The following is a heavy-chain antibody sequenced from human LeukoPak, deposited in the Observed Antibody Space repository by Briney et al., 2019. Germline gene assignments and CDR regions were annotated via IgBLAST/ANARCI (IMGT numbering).Heavy chain of an antibody. CDR3: ARKGYCSSTSCHDAFDI. CDR1: GFTFSSCA. J-gene: IGHJ3*02. Sequence: GGSLRLSCAASGFTFSSCAMSWVRQAPGKGLEWVSSISSSSSYIYYADSVKGRFTISRDNAKNSLYLQMNSLRAEDTAVYYCARKGYCSSTSCHDAFDIWGQGTMVTVSS. D-gene: IGHD2-2*01. CDR2: ISSSSSYI. V-gene: IGHV3-21*01.